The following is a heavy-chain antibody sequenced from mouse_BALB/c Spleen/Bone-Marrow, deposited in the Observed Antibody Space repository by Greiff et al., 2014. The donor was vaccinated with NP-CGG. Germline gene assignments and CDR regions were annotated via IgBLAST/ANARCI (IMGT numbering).Heavy chain of an antibody. J-gene: IGHJ4*01. V-gene: IGHV5-17*02. Sequence: DVQLVESGGGLVQPGGSRKLSCAASGFTFSSFGIHWVRQAPEKGLEWVAYISSDSSTIYYADTVNGRFTISRDNPKNTLFLQMTSLRSEDAAMYYCARSNYVGYYAMDYWGQGTSVTVSS. D-gene: IGHD1-1*01. CDR3: ARSNYVGYYAMDY. CDR2: ISSDSSTI. CDR1: GFTFSSFG.